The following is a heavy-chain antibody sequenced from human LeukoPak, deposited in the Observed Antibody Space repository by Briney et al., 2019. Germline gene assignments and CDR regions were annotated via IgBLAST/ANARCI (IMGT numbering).Heavy chain of an antibody. J-gene: IGHJ4*02. V-gene: IGHV4-34*01. Sequence: SETLSLTCAVYGGSFSGYYWSWIRQPPGKGLEWIGEINHSGSTNYNPSLKSRVTISVDTSKNQFSLKLSSVTAADTAVYYCARGLGSSGGPFDYWAREPWSPSPQ. CDR2: INHSGST. CDR3: ARGLGSSGGPFDY. CDR1: GGSFSGYY. D-gene: IGHD6-19*01.